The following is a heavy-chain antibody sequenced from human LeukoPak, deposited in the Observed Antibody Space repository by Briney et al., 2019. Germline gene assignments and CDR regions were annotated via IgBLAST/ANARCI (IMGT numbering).Heavy chain of an antibody. CDR1: GGTFSSYA. J-gene: IGHJ4*02. D-gene: IGHD2-2*02. CDR2: IIPIFGTA. CDR3: ARDPGGVPAAIRFPDW. Sequence: GASVKVSCKASGGTFSSYAISWVRQAPGQGLEWMGGIIPIFGTANYAQKFQGRVTITTDESTSTAYMELSSLRSEDTAVYYCARDPGGVPAAIRFPDWWGQGTLVTVSS. V-gene: IGHV1-69*05.